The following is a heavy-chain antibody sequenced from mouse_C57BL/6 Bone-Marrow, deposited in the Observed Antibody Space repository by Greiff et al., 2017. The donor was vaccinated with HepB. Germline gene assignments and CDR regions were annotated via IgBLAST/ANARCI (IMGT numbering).Heavy chain of an antibody. CDR1: GYTFTSYT. J-gene: IGHJ3*01. Sequence: QVQLQQPGAELARPGASVKMSCKASGYTFTSYTMHWVKQRPGQGLEWIGYINPSSGYTKYNQKFKDKATLTADKSSSTAYMQLSSLTSEDSAVYYCARALITTVVARAYWGQGTLVTVSA. CDR3: ARALITTVVARAY. V-gene: IGHV1-4*01. D-gene: IGHD1-1*01. CDR2: INPSSGYT.